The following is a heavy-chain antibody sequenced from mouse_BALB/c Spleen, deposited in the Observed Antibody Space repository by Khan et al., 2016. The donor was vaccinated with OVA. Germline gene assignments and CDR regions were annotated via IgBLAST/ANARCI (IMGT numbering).Heavy chain of an antibody. Sequence: QIQLVQSGPELKKPGETAKISCKASGYTFTNYGMNWVKQAPGKGLKWMGWIYTYTGEPTYADDFKGRFAFSLESSASTAYLQINNLTNEDTATYFCARGSSRAMDYWGQGTSVTVSS. CDR3: ARGSSRAMDY. J-gene: IGHJ4*01. V-gene: IGHV9-3-1*01. CDR1: GYTFTNYG. CDR2: IYTYTGEP. D-gene: IGHD1-1*01.